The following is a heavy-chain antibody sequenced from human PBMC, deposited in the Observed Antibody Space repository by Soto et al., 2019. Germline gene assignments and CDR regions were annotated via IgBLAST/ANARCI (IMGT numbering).Heavy chain of an antibody. D-gene: IGHD6-13*01. V-gene: IGHV4-61*01. J-gene: IGHJ6*02. CDR1: GGSVSSGSYY. CDR3: ARVFAGSSWTSLPYYYYGIDV. CDR2: IYYSGST. Sequence: SETLSLTCTVSGGSVSSGSYYWSWIRQPPGKGLEWIGYIYYSGSTNYNPSLKSRVTISVDTSKNQFSLKLSSVTAADTAVYYCARVFAGSSWTSLPYYYYGIDVWGQGTTVTVSS.